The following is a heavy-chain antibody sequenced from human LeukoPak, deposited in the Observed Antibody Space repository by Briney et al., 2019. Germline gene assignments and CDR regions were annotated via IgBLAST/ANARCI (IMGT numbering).Heavy chain of an antibody. V-gene: IGHV1-46*01. J-gene: IGHJ4*02. CDR2: IKISGGSS. CDR3: ARDLRDDYVWGSYRLEIDY. D-gene: IGHD3-16*02. CDR1: GYTFASYH. Sequence: ASVKVSCKTSGYTFASYHIHWVRQAPGQGLEWMGIIKISGGSSTYAQKFQGRLTLTRDMSTSTVYMELSSLRSEDTAVYYCARDLRDDYVWGSYRLEIDYWGQGTLVTVSS.